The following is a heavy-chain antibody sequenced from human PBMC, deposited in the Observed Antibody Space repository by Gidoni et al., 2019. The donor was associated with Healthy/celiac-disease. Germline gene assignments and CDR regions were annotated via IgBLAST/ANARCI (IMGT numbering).Heavy chain of an antibody. J-gene: IGHJ4*02. CDR2: ISGSGGST. CDR1: GFTFSSYA. V-gene: IGHV3-23*01. D-gene: IGHD4-17*01. CDR3: AKDLGYGGNSAY. Sequence: FQPLESGGGLLQPGGPVRPSCAASGFTFSSYAMSCVRQAPGKGLEWVSAISGSGGSTYYADSVKGRFTISRDNSKNTLYLQMNSLRAEDTAVYYCAKDLGYGGNSAYWGQGTLVTVSS.